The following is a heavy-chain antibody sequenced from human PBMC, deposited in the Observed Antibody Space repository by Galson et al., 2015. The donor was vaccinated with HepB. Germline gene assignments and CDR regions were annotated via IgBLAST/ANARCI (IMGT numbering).Heavy chain of an antibody. CDR2: IIPIFGTA. CDR1: GGTFSSYA. J-gene: IGHJ3*02. CDR3: AGRTYYDFWSGYYSERGDAFDI. V-gene: IGHV1-69*13. D-gene: IGHD3-3*01. Sequence: SVKVSCKASGGTFSSYAISWVRQAPGQGLEWMGGIIPIFGTANYAQKFQGRVTITADESTSTAYMELSSLRSEDTAVYYCAGRTYYDFWSGYYSERGDAFDIWGQGTMVTVSS.